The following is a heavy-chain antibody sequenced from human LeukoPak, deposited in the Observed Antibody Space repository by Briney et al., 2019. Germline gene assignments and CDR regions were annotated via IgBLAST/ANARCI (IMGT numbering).Heavy chain of an antibody. J-gene: IGHJ4*02. V-gene: IGHV4-4*07. CDR3: ARIGRPGVVIYYFDY. D-gene: IGHD3-3*01. Sequence: PSETLSLTCTVSGGSISTYYWNWIRQTAGRGLELVGRIYASGSANYNPSLKNRLTMSIDTSKNQFSLKLSSVTAADTAVYYCARIGRPGVVIYYFDYWGQGTLVTVSS. CDR1: GGSISTYY. CDR2: IYASGSA.